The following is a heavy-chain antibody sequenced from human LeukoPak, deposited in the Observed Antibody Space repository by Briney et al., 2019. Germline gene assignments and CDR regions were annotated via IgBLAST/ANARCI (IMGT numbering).Heavy chain of an antibody. CDR2: ISAYNGNT. J-gene: IGHJ6*02. D-gene: IGHD3-9*01. V-gene: IGHV1-18*01. Sequence: ASVKVSCKASGGTFSSYAISWVRQAPGQGLEWMGWISAYNGNTNYAQKLQGRVTMTTDTSTSTAYMELRSLRSDDTAVYYCARDNPPYYDILTGYLDYYYYGMDVWGQGTTVTVSS. CDR1: GGTFSSYA. CDR3: ARDNPPYYDILTGYLDYYYYGMDV.